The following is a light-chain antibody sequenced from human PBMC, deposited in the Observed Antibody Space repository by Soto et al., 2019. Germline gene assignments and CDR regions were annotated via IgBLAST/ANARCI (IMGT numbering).Light chain of an antibody. J-gene: IGKJ1*01. V-gene: IGKV3-11*01. Sequence: EIVLTQSPATLSLSPGQRATLSCRASQSVSSSLAWYQQKPGQAPRLLISDASNRATGIPARFSGSGSGTDFTLTISSLEPEDCAVYYCQQRRDWWTFGQGTKVEIK. CDR2: DAS. CDR3: QQRRDWWT. CDR1: QSVSSS.